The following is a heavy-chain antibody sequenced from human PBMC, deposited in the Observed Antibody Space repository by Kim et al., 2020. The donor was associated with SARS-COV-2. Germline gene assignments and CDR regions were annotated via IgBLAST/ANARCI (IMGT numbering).Heavy chain of an antibody. V-gene: IGHV3-73*01. D-gene: IGHD2-8*01. CDR3: TSLTKSGETH. J-gene: IGHJ4*02. CDR2: ISTRPKNYAT. CDR1: GFTFSGSN. Sequence: GGSLRLSCAASGFTFSGSNIHWVRQASGKGLEWVGRISTRPKNYATAYSASVKGRVTISRDDSKNTAYLQLNSLRAEDTAVYYCTSLTKSGETHWGQGTLVTVSS.